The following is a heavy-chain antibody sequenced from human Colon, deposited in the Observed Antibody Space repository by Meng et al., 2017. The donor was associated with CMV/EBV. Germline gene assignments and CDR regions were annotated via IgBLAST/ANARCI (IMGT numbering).Heavy chain of an antibody. J-gene: IGHJ4*02. CDR2: INTYDGHT. Sequence: ASVTVSCKASGYTFTSYEITWVRQAPGQGLEWVGWINTYDGHTRYAQNIQGRVSMTADPSTSIVYMELRSLRSDDTAVYYCARDPSGIEDFDYWGQGTLVTVSS. CDR3: ARDPSGIEDFDY. CDR1: GYTFTSYE. D-gene: IGHD6-13*01. V-gene: IGHV1-18*01.